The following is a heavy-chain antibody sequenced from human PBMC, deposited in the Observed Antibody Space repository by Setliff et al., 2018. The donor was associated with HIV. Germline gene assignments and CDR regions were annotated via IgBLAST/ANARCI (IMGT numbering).Heavy chain of an antibody. D-gene: IGHD1-26*01. CDR1: GYTFTSSD. V-gene: IGHV1-69*10. J-gene: IGHJ4*02. Sequence: SVKVSCKASGYTFTSSDINWVRQATGQGLEWMGGIIPILGVANYAQKFQGRVTMTTDTSTNTAYMELRSLRSDDTAVYYCARWGPTYYYSDYWGQGTLVTVSS. CDR3: ARWGPTYYYSDY. CDR2: IIPILGVA.